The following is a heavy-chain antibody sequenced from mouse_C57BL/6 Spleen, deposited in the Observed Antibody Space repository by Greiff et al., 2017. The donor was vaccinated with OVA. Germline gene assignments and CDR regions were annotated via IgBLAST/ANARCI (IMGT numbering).Heavy chain of an antibody. Sequence: EVQLQQSGPELVKPGASVKISCKASGYTFTDYYMNWVKQSHGKSLEWIGDINPNNGGTSYNQKFKGKATLTVDKSSSTAYMELRSLTSEDSAVYYCARDSHYYGSSYVTFDYWGQGTTLTVSS. CDR2: INPNNGGT. CDR3: ARDSHYYGSSYVTFDY. CDR1: GYTFTDYY. D-gene: IGHD1-1*01. V-gene: IGHV1-26*01. J-gene: IGHJ2*01.